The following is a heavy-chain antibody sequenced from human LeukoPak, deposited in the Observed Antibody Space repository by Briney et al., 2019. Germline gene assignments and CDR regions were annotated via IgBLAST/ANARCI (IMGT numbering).Heavy chain of an antibody. CDR2: INAGNGNT. CDR3: ARAGSSSWFPHGEYFQH. Sequence: ASVKVSCKASGYTFTSYAMHWVRQAPGQRLEWMGWINAGNGNTKYSQKFQGRVTITGDTSASTAYMELSSLRSEDTAVYYCARAGSSSWFPHGEYFQHWGQGTLVTVSS. D-gene: IGHD6-13*01. J-gene: IGHJ1*01. V-gene: IGHV1-3*01. CDR1: GYTFTSYA.